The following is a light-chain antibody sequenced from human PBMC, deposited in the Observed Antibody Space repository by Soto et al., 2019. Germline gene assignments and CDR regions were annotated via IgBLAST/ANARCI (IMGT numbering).Light chain of an antibody. CDR3: QSYDSSLSGV. CDR1: SSNIGAGYD. Sequence: QTVVTQPPSVSGAPGQRVTISCTGSSSNIGAGYDVHWYHQLPGTAPKLLIYANNNRPSGVPDRFSGSKSGTSASLAITGLQAEHEADYYCQSYDSSLSGVFGGGTKVTV. J-gene: IGLJ2*01. CDR2: ANN. V-gene: IGLV1-40*01.